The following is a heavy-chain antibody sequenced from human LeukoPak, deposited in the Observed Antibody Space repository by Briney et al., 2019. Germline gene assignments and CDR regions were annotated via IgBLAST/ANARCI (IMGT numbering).Heavy chain of an antibody. CDR2: INPSGGST. D-gene: IGHD3-9*01. CDR3: ARDKNYDILTGYPYNWFDP. CDR1: GYTFTSYY. J-gene: IGHJ5*02. Sequence: ASVKVSCKASGYTFTSYYMHWVRQAPGQGLEWMGVINPSGGSTNYAQKFQGRVTMTRDTSTSTVYMELSRLRSDDTAVYYCARDKNYDILTGYPYNWFDPWGQGTLVTASS. V-gene: IGHV1-46*01.